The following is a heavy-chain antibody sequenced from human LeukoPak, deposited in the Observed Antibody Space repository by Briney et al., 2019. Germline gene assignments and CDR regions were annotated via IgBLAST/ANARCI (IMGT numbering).Heavy chain of an antibody. CDR2: ITASGTAM. CDR1: GFTFSSYS. Sequence: GGSLRLSCAASGFTFSSYSMNWVRQAPGKGLEWVSHITASGTAMFYADSVKGRFTISRDNAKNSLYLQMNSLRDEDTAVYYCARAGVYDSSGLRYWGQGTLVTVSS. D-gene: IGHD3-22*01. J-gene: IGHJ4*02. CDR3: ARAGVYDSSGLRY. V-gene: IGHV3-48*02.